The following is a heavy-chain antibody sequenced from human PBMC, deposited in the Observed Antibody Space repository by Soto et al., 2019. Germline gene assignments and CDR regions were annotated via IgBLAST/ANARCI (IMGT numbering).Heavy chain of an antibody. Sequence: EVQLLESGGGLVQPGGSLRLSCAASGFTFSNYAMSWVRQAPGKGLEWVSEMSGSGGSTHYADSVKGRFTISRDNSKNTLYLQMPSLRAEDTAVYYCAKDLGFYPRASSDIWGQGTMVIVS. CDR2: MSGSGGST. CDR1: GFTFSNYA. V-gene: IGHV3-23*01. D-gene: IGHD7-27*01. J-gene: IGHJ3*02. CDR3: AKDLGFYPRASSDI.